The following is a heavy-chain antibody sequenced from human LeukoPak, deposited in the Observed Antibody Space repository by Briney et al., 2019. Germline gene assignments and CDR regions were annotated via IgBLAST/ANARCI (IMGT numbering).Heavy chain of an antibody. J-gene: IGHJ4*02. CDR3: ARDRAYCSSTSCYRGDFDY. V-gene: IGHV4-34*01. CDR2: INHSGGT. Sequence: SETLSLTCAVYGGSFSGYYWSWIRQPPGKGLEWIGEINHSGGTNYNPSLKSRVTISVDTSKNQFSLKLSSVTAADTAVYYCARDRAYCSSTSCYRGDFDYWGQGTLVTVSS. D-gene: IGHD2-2*01. CDR1: GGSFSGYY.